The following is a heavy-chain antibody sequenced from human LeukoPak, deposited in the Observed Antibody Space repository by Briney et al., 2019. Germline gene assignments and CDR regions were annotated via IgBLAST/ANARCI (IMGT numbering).Heavy chain of an antibody. V-gene: IGHV3-30-3*01. D-gene: IGHD3-10*01. CDR3: ARDKKVRGVIDY. CDR1: GFTFSSYA. CDR2: ISYDGSNK. Sequence: GGSLRLSCAASGFTFSSYAMPWVRQAPVKGLEWVAVISYDGSNKYYADSVKGRFTISRDNSKNTLYLQMNSLRAEDTAVYYCARDKKVRGVIDYWGQGTLVTVSS. J-gene: IGHJ4*02.